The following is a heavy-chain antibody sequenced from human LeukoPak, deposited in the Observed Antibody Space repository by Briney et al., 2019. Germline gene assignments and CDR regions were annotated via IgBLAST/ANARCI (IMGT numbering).Heavy chain of an antibody. CDR1: GYTFTSYY. V-gene: IGHV1-46*01. J-gene: IGHJ3*02. Sequence: ASVKVSCKASGYTFTSYYMHWVRQAPGQGLEWMVIINPSGGRETYAQKFQGRVSVTRDMSTSTVYMELSSLRSEDTAVYYCARDYFDSSGYAFDIWGQGTMVTVSS. CDR2: INPSGGRE. CDR3: ARDYFDSSGYAFDI. D-gene: IGHD3-22*01.